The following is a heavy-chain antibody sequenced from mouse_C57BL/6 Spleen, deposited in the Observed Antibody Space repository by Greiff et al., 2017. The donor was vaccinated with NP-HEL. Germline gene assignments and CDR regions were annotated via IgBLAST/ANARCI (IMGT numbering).Heavy chain of an antibody. V-gene: IGHV1-55*01. Sequence: VQLQQSGAELVKPGASVKMSCKASGYTFTSYWITWVKQRPGQGLEWIGDIYPGSGSTNYNEKFKSKATLTVDTSSSTAYMQRSSLASEDSAVYYCANYCGSSPYAMDYWGQGTSVTVSS. CDR2: IYPGSGST. CDR1: GYTFTSYW. D-gene: IGHD1-1*01. CDR3: ANYCGSSPYAMDY. J-gene: IGHJ4*01.